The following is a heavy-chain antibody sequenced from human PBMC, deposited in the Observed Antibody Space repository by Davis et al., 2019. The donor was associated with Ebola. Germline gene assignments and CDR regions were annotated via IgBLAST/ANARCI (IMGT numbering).Heavy chain of an antibody. CDR1: GGSFSGYY. CDR3: ASSNRDGSGSFYFDY. D-gene: IGHD3-10*01. V-gene: IGHV4-34*01. J-gene: IGHJ4*02. CDR2: INHSGST. Sequence: MPSETLSLTCAVYGGSFSGYYWSWIRQPPGKGLEWIGEINHSGSTNYNPSPKSRVTISVDTSKNQFSLKLSSVTAADTAVYYCASSNRDGSGSFYFDYWGQGTLVTVSS.